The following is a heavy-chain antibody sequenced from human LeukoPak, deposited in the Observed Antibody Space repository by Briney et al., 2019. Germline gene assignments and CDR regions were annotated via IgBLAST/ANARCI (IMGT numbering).Heavy chain of an antibody. V-gene: IGHV3-11*01. D-gene: IGHD6-13*01. CDR2: ISSSGSTI. CDR1: GFTFSDYY. J-gene: IGHJ3*02. Sequence: GGSLRLSCAASGFTFSDYYMSWIRQAPGKGLEWVSYISSSGSTIYYADSVKGRFTISRDNAKNSLCLQMNSLRAEDTAVYYCAREPGIAAASPPPFDIWGQGTMVTVSS. CDR3: AREPGIAAASPPPFDI.